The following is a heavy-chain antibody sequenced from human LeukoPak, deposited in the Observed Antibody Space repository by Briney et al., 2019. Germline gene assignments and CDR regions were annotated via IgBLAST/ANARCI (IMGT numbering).Heavy chain of an antibody. V-gene: IGHV4-61*01. CDR1: GGSVSSGSYY. CDR2: IYYSGST. D-gene: IGHD3-3*01. Sequence: TSETLSLTCTVSGGSVSSGSYYWSWIRQPPGKGLEWIGYIYYSGSTNYNLSLKSRVTISVDTSKNQFSLKLSSVTAADTAVYYCARQGNTYYDFWSGYLNWFDPWGQGTLVTVSS. CDR3: ARQGNTYYDFWSGYLNWFDP. J-gene: IGHJ5*02.